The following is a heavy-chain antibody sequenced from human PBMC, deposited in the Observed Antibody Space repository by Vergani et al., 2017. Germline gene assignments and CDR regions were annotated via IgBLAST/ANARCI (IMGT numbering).Heavy chain of an antibody. V-gene: IGHV4-39*01. D-gene: IGHD3-10*01. CDR1: GGSLSSSSYY. J-gene: IGHJ4*02. Sequence: QLQLQESGPGLVKPSETLSLTCTVSGGSLSSSSYYWGWIRQPPGKGLEWIGSIYYSESTYYNPSLKSRVTISVDTSKNQFSLKLSSVTAADTAVYDCAAQRITMVRGVTNPFDYWGQGTLVTVSS. CDR2: IYYSEST. CDR3: AAQRITMVRGVTNPFDY.